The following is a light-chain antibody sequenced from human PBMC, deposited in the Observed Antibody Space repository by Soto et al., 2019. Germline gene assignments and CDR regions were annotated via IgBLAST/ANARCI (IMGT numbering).Light chain of an antibody. V-gene: IGKV3-11*01. Sequence: IVLTQSPGTLSLSPGERATLSCRASQSVSSSLAWYQQKPGQTPRLLIYDASNRATGIPARFNGSGSGTDFTLTVSSLEPEDFAVYYCQQRSNWPLTFGGGTKVEI. CDR1: QSVSSS. J-gene: IGKJ4*01. CDR2: DAS. CDR3: QQRSNWPLT.